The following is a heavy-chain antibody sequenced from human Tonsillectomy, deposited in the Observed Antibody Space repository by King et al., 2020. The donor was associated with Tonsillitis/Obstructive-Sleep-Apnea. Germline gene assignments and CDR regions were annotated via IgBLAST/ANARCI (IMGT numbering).Heavy chain of an antibody. J-gene: IGHJ6*03. V-gene: IGHV5-51*01. CDR2: IYPGDSDT. D-gene: IGHD6-6*01. CDR3: ASSARIAARPGDYYYYMDV. Sequence: QLVQSGAEVKKPGESLKISCKGSGYSFTSYWIGWVRQMPGKGLEWMGIIYPGDSDTGYSPSFQGQVTIPADKSISTAYLQGSSLKASDTAMYYCASSARIAARPGDYYYYMDVWGKGTTVTVSS. CDR1: GYSFTSYW.